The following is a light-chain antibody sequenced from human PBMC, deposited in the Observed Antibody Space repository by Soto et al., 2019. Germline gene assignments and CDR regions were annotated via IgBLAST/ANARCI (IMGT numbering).Light chain of an antibody. CDR3: ATSDDSLNGYV. Sequence: QSALAQPPSASGTPGQRVTISCSGSSSNIGSNVVNWFQQLPGTAPKLRIYSNNQRPSGVPDRFSGSKSGTSASLAISGLQSEDEADYYCATSDDSLNGYVFGTGTKVTVL. V-gene: IGLV1-44*01. CDR1: SSNIGSNV. CDR2: SNN. J-gene: IGLJ1*01.